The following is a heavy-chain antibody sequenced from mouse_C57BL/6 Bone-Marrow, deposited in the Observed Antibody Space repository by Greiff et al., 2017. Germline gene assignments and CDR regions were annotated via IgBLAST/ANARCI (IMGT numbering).Heavy chain of an antibody. D-gene: IGHD1-1*01. CDR2: IHPSDSDT. V-gene: IGHV1-74*01. J-gene: IGHJ3*01. CDR1: GYTFTSYW. CDR3: AIQRRSSRFAY. Sequence: QVQLQQPGAELVKPGASVKVSCKASGYTFTSYWMHWVKQRPGQGLEWIGRIHPSDSDTNYNQKFKGKATLTVDKSSSTAYMQLSSLTSDDSAVYYCAIQRRSSRFAYWGQGTLVTVSA.